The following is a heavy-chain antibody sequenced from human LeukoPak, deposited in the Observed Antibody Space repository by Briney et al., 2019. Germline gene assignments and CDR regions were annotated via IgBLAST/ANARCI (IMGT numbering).Heavy chain of an antibody. V-gene: IGHV4-59*01. Sequence: SETLSLTCIVSGGSISSYYWSWIRQPPGKGLEWIGYIYYSGSTNYNPSLKSRVTISVDTSKNQFSLKLSSVTAAHTAVYYCASYGSGSYYRADWFDPWGQGTLVTVSS. CDR2: IYYSGST. CDR3: ASYGSGSYYRADWFDP. CDR1: GGSISSYY. D-gene: IGHD3-10*01. J-gene: IGHJ5*02.